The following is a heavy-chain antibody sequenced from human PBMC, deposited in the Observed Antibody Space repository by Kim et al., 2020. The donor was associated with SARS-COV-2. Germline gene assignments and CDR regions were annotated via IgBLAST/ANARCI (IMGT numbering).Heavy chain of an antibody. CDR3: ANFES. J-gene: IGHJ4*02. CDR2: SDGSNK. Sequence: SDGSNKYYADSVKGRFTISRDNSKNMLFLHMNSLRAEDTAVYYCANFESWGQGALVTVSS. V-gene: IGHV3-33*06.